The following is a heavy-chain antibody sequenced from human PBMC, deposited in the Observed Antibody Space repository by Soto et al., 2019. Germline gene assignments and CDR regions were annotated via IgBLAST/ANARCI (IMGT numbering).Heavy chain of an antibody. CDR3: ARGLSFSGYYYYMDV. J-gene: IGHJ6*03. V-gene: IGHV4-34*01. CDR1: GYKVISHY. CDR2: TNPGGST. D-gene: IGHD3-3*02. Sequence: SETLSLTSSFSGYKVISHYLTWIRQSPEKGLEWIGETNPGGSTNYNPSLKSRVTISVDTSKNQFSLKLSSVTAADAAVYYCARGLSFSGYYYYMDVWGKGTTVTVSS.